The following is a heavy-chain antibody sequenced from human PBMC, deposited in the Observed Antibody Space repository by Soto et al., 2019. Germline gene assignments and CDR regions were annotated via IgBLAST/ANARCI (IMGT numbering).Heavy chain of an antibody. CDR3: ARVPDR. V-gene: IGHV4-30-2*01. D-gene: IGHD2-2*01. J-gene: IGHJ5*02. CDR2: IYHSGST. CDR1: GGSFSSGGYS. Sequence: QLQLQESASGLVKPSQPLSLTCPVPGGSFSSGGYSWSWFRQPPGKGLEWIGYIYHSGSTYYNPSLKSRVTISVDRSKNQFSLKLSSVTAADTAVYYCARVPDRWGQGTLVTVSS.